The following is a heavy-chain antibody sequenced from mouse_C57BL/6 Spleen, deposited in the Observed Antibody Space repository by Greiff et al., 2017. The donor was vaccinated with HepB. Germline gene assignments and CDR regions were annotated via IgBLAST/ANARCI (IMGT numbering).Heavy chain of an antibody. CDR1: GYAFSSSW. V-gene: IGHV1-82*01. J-gene: IGHJ2*01. CDR2: IYPGDGDT. Sequence: VQLKESGPELVKPGASVKISCKASGYAFSSSWMNWVKQRPGKGLEWIGRIYPGDGDTNYNGKFKGKATLTADKSSSTAYMQLSSLTSEDSAVYFCARRTTVGGDYFDYWGQGTTLTVSS. D-gene: IGHD1-1*01. CDR3: ARRTTVGGDYFDY.